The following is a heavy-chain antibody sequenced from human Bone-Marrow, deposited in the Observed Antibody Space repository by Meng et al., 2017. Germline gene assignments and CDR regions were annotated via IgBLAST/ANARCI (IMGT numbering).Heavy chain of an antibody. D-gene: IGHD3-16*01. CDR3: ASGGVPNLDNCFDP. J-gene: IGHJ5*02. Sequence: SVKVSCKASGGTFSSYTISWVRQAPGQGLEWMGRIIPILGIANYAQKFQGRVTITADKSTSTAYMELSSLRSEDTAVYYCASGGVPNLDNCFDPWGQGTLVTVSS. CDR1: GGTFSSYT. CDR2: IIPILGIA. V-gene: IGHV1-69*02.